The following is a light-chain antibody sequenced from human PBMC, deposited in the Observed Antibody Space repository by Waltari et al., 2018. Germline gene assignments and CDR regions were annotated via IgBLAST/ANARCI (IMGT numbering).Light chain of an antibody. Sequence: LTQSPATLSLSPGERATLSCRASQSVTNSLAWYQQKPGQAPRLLIYGASSRATGIPDRFSGSGSGTEFTLTISSLEPEDFAVYYCQKYSSSPYSFGQGTKVEIK. CDR1: QSVTNS. V-gene: IGKV3-20*01. J-gene: IGKJ2*03. CDR3: QKYSSSPYS. CDR2: GAS.